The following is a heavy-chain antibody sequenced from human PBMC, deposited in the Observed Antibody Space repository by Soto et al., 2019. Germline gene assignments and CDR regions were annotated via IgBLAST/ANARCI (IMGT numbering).Heavy chain of an antibody. V-gene: IGHV1-2*02. CDR3: ARDYDKSGYDYFDP. D-gene: IGHD3-22*01. J-gene: IGHJ5*02. Sequence: VSVKVSCKASEYSFTGHYLHWVRQAPGQGLEWMGWIDPKSGDTNYAQKFQDRVTMTRDTSSSTAYMDLSRLRSDDTAVYYCARDYDKSGYDYFDPWGQGTLVTVSS. CDR1: EYSFTGHY. CDR2: IDPKSGDT.